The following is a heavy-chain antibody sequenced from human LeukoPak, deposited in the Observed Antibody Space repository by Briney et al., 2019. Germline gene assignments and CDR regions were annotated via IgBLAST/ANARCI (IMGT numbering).Heavy chain of an antibody. CDR2: ISGSGSNT. CDR1: GFAFSSYA. V-gene: IGHV3-23*01. J-gene: IGHJ4*02. Sequence: GGSLRLSCAASGFAFSSYAMSWVRQAPGKGLEWVSSISGSGSNTYYADSVKGRFTISRDSSKNMLFVQMNTPRAEDTAVYFCAKDARGNSGSYYDSWGQGILVTVSS. D-gene: IGHD3-10*01. CDR3: AKDARGNSGSYYDS.